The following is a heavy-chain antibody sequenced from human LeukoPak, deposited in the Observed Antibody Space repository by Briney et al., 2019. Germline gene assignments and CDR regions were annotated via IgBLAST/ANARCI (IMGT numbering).Heavy chain of an antibody. V-gene: IGHV4-31*03. CDR1: GGSISSGGYY. CDR3: ASGPISHLEWSHTEGFDP. Sequence: PSQTLSLTCTVSGGSISSGGYYWSWIRQHPGKGLEWIGYIYYSGSTYYNPSLKSRVTISVDTSKNQFSLKLSSVTAADTAVYYCASGPISHLEWSHTEGFDPWGQGTLVTVSS. D-gene: IGHD3-3*01. CDR2: IYYSGST. J-gene: IGHJ5*02.